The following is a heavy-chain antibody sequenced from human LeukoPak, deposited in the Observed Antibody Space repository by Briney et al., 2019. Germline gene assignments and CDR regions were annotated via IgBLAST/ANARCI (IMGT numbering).Heavy chain of an antibody. D-gene: IGHD2-15*01. Sequence: GSSVKVSCKASGGTFHSYIVTWVRQAPGQGLEWMGGIVPIIGTANYVQKFQGRITITADDSTSTAYMELRSLRSEDTAIYYCARDQRPSCPGGICYSGDYWGQGTLVTVTS. CDR2: IVPIIGTA. CDR3: ARDQRPSCPGGICYSGDY. V-gene: IGHV1-69*01. CDR1: GGTFHSYI. J-gene: IGHJ4*02.